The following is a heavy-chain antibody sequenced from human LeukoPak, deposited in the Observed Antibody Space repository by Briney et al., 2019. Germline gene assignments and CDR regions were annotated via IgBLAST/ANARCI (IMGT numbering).Heavy chain of an antibody. CDR2: ISYDGSNK. CDR3: AKGDTAMPLINWLDP. Sequence: GGSLRLSCAASGFTFSSYGMHWVRQAPGKGLEWVAVISYDGSNKYYADSVKGRFTISRDNSKNTLYLQMNSLRAEDTAVYYCAKGDTAMPLINWLDPWGQGTLVTVSS. CDR1: GFTFSSYG. V-gene: IGHV3-30*18. J-gene: IGHJ5*02. D-gene: IGHD5-18*01.